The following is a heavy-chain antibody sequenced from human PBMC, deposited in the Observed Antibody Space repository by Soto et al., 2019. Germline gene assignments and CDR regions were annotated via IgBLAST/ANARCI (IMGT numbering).Heavy chain of an antibody. Sequence: PSETLSLTCAVYGGSFSGYYWSWIRQPPGKGLEWIGEINHSGSTNYNPSLKSRITISVDPSKNQFSLKLSSVTAADTAVYYCGRHRWGDYIVINFDYWGQGTLVTVSS. CDR2: INHSGST. J-gene: IGHJ4*02. D-gene: IGHD3-16*02. CDR1: GGSFSGYY. CDR3: GRHRWGDYIVINFDY. V-gene: IGHV4-34*01.